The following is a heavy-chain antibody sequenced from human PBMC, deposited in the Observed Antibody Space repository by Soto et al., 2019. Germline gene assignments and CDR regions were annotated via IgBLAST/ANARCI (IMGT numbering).Heavy chain of an antibody. J-gene: IGHJ4*02. Sequence: QVQLVQSGAEVKKPGASVRVSCKASGYTFTNYDITWVRQAAGQGLEWMGWMNPNSGKTGFAQKFQGRVTLTRNTPIGTADVELSGLRSEDTAMYFFARWLQPRRGGTGGLDYLCQGTQVTVSS. CDR3: ARWLQPRRGGTGGLDY. CDR1: GYTFTNYD. CDR2: MNPNSGKT. V-gene: IGHV1-8*01. D-gene: IGHD3-16*01.